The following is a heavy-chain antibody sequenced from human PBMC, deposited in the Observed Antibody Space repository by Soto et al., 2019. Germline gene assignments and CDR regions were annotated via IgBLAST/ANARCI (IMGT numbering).Heavy chain of an antibody. CDR3: ARAGAAYQNWFDP. Sequence: QVQLQESGPGLVKPSETLSLTCTVSGGSISSYYWSWIRQPPGKGLEWIGYIYYSGSTNYNPSLKSRVTISVDTSKNQFSLKLSSVTAADTAVYYCARAGAAYQNWFDPWGQGTLVTVSS. CDR2: IYYSGST. D-gene: IGHD2-15*01. J-gene: IGHJ5*02. CDR1: GGSISSYY. V-gene: IGHV4-59*01.